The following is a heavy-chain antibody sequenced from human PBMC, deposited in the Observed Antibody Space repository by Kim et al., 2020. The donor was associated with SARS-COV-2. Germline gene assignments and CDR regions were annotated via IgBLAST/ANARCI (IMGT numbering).Heavy chain of an antibody. V-gene: IGHV3-43*01. CDR1: GFTFDDYT. CDR2: ISWDGGST. CDR3: AKDIKGYYYYYGMDV. J-gene: IGHJ6*02. Sequence: GGSLRLSCAASGFTFDDYTMHWVRQAPGKGLEWVSLISWDGGSTYYADSVKGRFTISRDNSKNSLYLQMNSLRTEDTALYYCAKDIKGYYYYYGMDVWGQGTTVTVSS.